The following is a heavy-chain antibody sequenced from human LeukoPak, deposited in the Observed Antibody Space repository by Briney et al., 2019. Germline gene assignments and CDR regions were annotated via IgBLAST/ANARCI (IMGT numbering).Heavy chain of an antibody. CDR1: GGSISNYY. CDR3: AREGYSTGWYFFDY. Sequence: PSETLSLTCTVSGGSISNYYWSWIRQPAGKGLEWIGRTYSSGSTNYNASLKSRVTMSVDTSKNQFSLRLSSVTAADTAVYYCAREGYSTGWYFFDYWGQGILVTVSS. CDR2: TYSSGST. V-gene: IGHV4-4*07. D-gene: IGHD6-19*01. J-gene: IGHJ4*02.